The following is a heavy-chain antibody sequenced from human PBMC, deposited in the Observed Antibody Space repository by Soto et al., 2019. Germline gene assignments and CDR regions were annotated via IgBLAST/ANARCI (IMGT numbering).Heavy chain of an antibody. CDR3: ARDMVRGMDV. Sequence: EVQLVESGGVLVQPGGSLRLSCAASGFTVSSNYMSWVRQAPGKGLEWVPVIYSGGSTYYADSVKGRFTIYRDNCKNTLSPQLNSRRAEDTAVYYCARDMVRGMDVWGKGTTVTFSS. CDR2: IYSGGST. D-gene: IGHD3-10*01. V-gene: IGHV3-66*01. CDR1: GFTVSSNY. J-gene: IGHJ6*04.